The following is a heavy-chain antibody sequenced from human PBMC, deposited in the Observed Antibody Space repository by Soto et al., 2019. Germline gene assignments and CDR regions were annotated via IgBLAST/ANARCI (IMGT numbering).Heavy chain of an antibody. CDR3: ASHRHQPVAGAYFDY. V-gene: IGHV5-51*01. CDR2: IYPGDSDT. Sequence: GESLKISCKGSGYSFTSYWIGWVRQMPGKGLEWMGIIYPGDSDTRYSPSFQGQVTISADKSISTAYLQWSSLKASDTAMYYCASHRHQPVAGAYFDYWGQGTLVTV. J-gene: IGHJ4*02. D-gene: IGHD6-19*01. CDR1: GYSFTSYW.